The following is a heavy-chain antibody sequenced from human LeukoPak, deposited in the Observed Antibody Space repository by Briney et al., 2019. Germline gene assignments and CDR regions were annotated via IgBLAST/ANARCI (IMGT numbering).Heavy chain of an antibody. CDR1: GFTFSSYA. CDR3: ARGSYYRDYYGMDV. D-gene: IGHD1-26*01. J-gene: IGHJ6*02. Sequence: PGGSLRVSCAASGFTFSSYAMTWVRQAPGKGLEWVSAISGSGASTYYADSVKGRFTISRDNSKNTLYLQMNSLRAEDTAVYYCARGSYYRDYYGMDVWGQGTTVTVSS. CDR2: ISGSGAST. V-gene: IGHV3-23*01.